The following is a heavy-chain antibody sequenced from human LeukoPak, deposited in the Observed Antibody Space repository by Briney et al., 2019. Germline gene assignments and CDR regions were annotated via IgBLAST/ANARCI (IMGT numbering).Heavy chain of an antibody. J-gene: IGHJ4*02. Sequence: SQTLSLTCTVYGDSFRGYLWIWIRQSPGAGLEWIGEINHSGSTNLNPSLKSRVTISVDTSKSQFSLKVNSVTAADTAVYYCARGPLGPRSKRGYKLDYGGQGTRVTVSS. CDR3: ARGPLGPRSKRGYKLDY. D-gene: IGHD5-24*01. CDR2: INHSGST. CDR1: GDSFRGYL. V-gene: IGHV4-34*01.